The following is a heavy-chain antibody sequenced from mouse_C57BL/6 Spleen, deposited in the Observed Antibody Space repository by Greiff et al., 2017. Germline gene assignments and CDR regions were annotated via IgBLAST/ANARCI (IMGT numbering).Heavy chain of an antibody. Sequence: QVQLKQSGAELARPGASVKLSCKASGYTFTSYGISWVKQRTGPGLEWIGEIYPRSGNTYYNEKFKGKATLTADKSSSTAYMELRSLTSNDSAVYFCARSENYFDYWGQGTTLTVSS. CDR2: IYPRSGNT. J-gene: IGHJ2*01. CDR3: ARSENYFDY. V-gene: IGHV1-81*01. CDR1: GYTFTSYG.